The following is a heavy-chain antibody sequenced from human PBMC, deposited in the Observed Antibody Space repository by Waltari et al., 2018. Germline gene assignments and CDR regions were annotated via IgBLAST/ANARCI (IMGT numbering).Heavy chain of an antibody. D-gene: IGHD3-22*01. V-gene: IGHV3-53*02. Sequence: EVQLVETGGGLIQPGGSLRLSCAASGFTVSRNYMRWVRQAPGKGLEWVSVIYSGGSTYYADSVKGRFTISRDNSKNTLYLQMNSLRAEDTAVYYCARSYYDSSGYYQGAFDIWGQGTMVTVSS. CDR3: ARSYYDSSGYYQGAFDI. CDR1: GFTVSRNY. J-gene: IGHJ3*02. CDR2: IYSGGST.